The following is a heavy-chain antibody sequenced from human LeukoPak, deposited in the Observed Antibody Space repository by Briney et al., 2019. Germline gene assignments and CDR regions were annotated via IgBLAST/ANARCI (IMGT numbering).Heavy chain of an antibody. V-gene: IGHV4-61*01. CDR1: GYSISSGYY. J-gene: IGHJ4*02. Sequence: PSETLSLTCAVSGYSISSGYYWSWIRQPPGKGLEWIGYIYYSGSTNYNPSLKSRVTISVDTSKNQFSLKLSSVTAADTAVYYCASGGTEADFDYWGQGTLVTVSS. D-gene: IGHD3-16*01. CDR2: IYYSGST. CDR3: ASGGTEADFDY.